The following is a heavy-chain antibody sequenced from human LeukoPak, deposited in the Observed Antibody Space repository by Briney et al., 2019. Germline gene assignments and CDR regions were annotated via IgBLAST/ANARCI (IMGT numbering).Heavy chain of an antibody. CDR1: GFTFSSYW. D-gene: IGHD3-10*01. J-gene: IGHJ5*01. CDR3: AKEGAYPIITYDS. Sequence: GGSLRLSCAASGFTFSSYWMNWVRQAPGKGLEWVANIKRDGNEKDYVDSVKGRFSISRDNAKNSLYLQMDSLRAEDTAVYYCAKEGAYPIITYDSWGQGALVTVSS. V-gene: IGHV3-7*01. CDR2: IKRDGNEK.